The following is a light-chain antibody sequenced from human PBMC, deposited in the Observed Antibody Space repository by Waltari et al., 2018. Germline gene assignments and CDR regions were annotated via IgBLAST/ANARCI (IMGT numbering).Light chain of an antibody. V-gene: IGKV3-20*01. Sequence: DIVLTQSPGTLSLSPGERATLSCRASPSVGRSLAWYQQIPGQSPRLLIYGASSRATGIPDRFSGSGSGTDFSLTISRLEPEDFAVYFCQHYVRLPATFGQGTKVAI. CDR1: PSVGRS. CDR3: QHYVRLPAT. J-gene: IGKJ1*01. CDR2: GAS.